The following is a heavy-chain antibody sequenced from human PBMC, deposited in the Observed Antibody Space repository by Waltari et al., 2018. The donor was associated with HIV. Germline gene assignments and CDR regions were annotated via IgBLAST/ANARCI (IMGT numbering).Heavy chain of an antibody. CDR3: ARRPRMAAFYLYYGMDV. J-gene: IGHJ6*02. D-gene: IGHD2-8*01. V-gene: IGHV4-39*01. Sequence: QLQLQQSGPGLVKPSETLSLTCTVSGGSVINSDYYWDFIRQPPGKGLEWIGNIYYTGTTFYNPSLKSRVTMSADLSRNQFSLRLNSVTAADTAIYYCARRPRMAAFYLYYGMDVWGQGTTVTVSS. CDR1: GGSVINSDYY. CDR2: IYYTGTT.